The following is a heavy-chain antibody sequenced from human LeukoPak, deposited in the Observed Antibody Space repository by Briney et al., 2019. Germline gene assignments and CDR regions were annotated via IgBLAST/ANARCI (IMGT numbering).Heavy chain of an antibody. V-gene: IGHV3-30-3*01. D-gene: IGHD3-10*01. Sequence: GGSLRLSCAASGFTFSSYAMHWVRQAPGKGLEWVAVISYDGSNKYYADSVKGRFTISRDNSKNTLYLQMNSLRAEDTAVYYCAKVRGLWFGEFYWGQGTLVTVSS. CDR2: ISYDGSNK. CDR1: GFTFSSYA. CDR3: AKVRGLWFGEFY. J-gene: IGHJ4*02.